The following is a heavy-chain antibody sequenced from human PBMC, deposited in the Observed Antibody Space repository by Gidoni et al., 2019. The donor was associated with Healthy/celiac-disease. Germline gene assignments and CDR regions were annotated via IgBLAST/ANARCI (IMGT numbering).Heavy chain of an antibody. CDR1: GGSFSGYY. CDR3: ARGHYQLLGTNWFDP. D-gene: IGHD2-2*01. Sequence: QVQLQQWGAGLLKPSETLSLTCAVYGGSFSGYYWSWIRQPPGKGLEWIGEINHSGSTNYNPSLKSRVTISVDTSKNQFSLKLSSVTAADTAVYYCARGHYQLLGTNWFDPWGQGTLVTVSS. CDR2: INHSGST. V-gene: IGHV4-34*01. J-gene: IGHJ5*02.